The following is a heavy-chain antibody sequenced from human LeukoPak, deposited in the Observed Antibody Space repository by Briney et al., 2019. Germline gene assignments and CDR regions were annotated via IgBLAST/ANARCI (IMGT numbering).Heavy chain of an antibody. V-gene: IGHV3-33*01. J-gene: IGHJ3*02. CDR1: GFTFSSYG. CDR2: IWYDGSNK. D-gene: IGHD1-7*01. Sequence: GGSLRLSCAASGFTFSSYGMHWVRQAPGKGLEWVAVIWYDGSNKYYADSVKGRFTISRDNSKNTLYLQMNSLRAEDTAMYYCAREGTGTTLAPDAFDIWGQGTMVTVSS. CDR3: AREGTGTTLAPDAFDI.